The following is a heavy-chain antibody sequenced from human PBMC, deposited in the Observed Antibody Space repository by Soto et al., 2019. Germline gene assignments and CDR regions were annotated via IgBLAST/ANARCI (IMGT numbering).Heavy chain of an antibody. CDR3: ARDPLHGKYNWFDP. D-gene: IGHD1-1*01. Sequence: GASVKVSCKASGYTFTSYAMHWVRQAPGQRLEWMGWINAGNGNTKYSQKFQGRVTTTRDTSASTAYMELSSLRSEDTAVYYCARDPLHGKYNWFDPWGQGTLVTVSS. CDR1: GYTFTSYA. V-gene: IGHV1-3*01. CDR2: INAGNGNT. J-gene: IGHJ5*02.